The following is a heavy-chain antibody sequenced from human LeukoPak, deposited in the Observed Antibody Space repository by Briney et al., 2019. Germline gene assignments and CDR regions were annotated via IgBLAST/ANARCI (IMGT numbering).Heavy chain of an antibody. J-gene: IGHJ4*02. D-gene: IGHD5-24*01. CDR1: GGSISSSSYY. V-gene: IGHV4-39*01. Sequence: PSETLSLTCTVSGGSISSSSYYWGWIRQPPGKGLVWIGSIYYSGSTYYNPSLKSRVTISVDTSKNQFSLKLSSVTAADTAVYYCARQGGGGMATIYYWGQGTLVTVSS. CDR3: ARQGGGGMATIYY. CDR2: IYYSGST.